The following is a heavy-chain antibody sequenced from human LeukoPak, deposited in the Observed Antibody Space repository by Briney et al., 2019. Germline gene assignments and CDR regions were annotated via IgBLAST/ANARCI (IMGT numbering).Heavy chain of an antibody. V-gene: IGHV3-23*01. J-gene: IGHJ3*01. D-gene: IGHD3-10*01. Sequence: GGSLRLSCAASGFTFTTYAMNWVRQAPGKGLEWVSTITDSGGSTYYADSVKGRFTISRDNSKNMVYLQMNGLRDEDTAVYYCAKGVRGVIRDAFDVWGQGTVVTVSS. CDR3: AKGVRGVIRDAFDV. CDR2: ITDSGGST. CDR1: GFTFTTYA.